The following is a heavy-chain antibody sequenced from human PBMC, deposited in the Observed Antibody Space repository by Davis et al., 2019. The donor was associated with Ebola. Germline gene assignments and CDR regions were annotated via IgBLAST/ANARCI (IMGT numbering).Heavy chain of an antibody. V-gene: IGHV3-23*01. D-gene: IGHD1-7*01. CDR2: ISADGGTT. CDR1: GFTFRDYA. CDR3: AKGLYSWNSGMDV. Sequence: PGGSLRLSCAASGFTFRDYAMTWVRQAPGKGLEWLSAISADGGTTYYADSVKGRFTISRDNAKNTLYVHLNSLRADDTALYFCAKGLYSWNSGMDVWGRGTTVTVSS. J-gene: IGHJ6*03.